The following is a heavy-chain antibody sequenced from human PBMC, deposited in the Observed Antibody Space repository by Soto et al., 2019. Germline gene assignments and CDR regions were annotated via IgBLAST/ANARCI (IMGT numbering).Heavy chain of an antibody. CDR1: GGSISSYY. V-gene: IGHV4-59*01. CDR3: ARWEDFNCGSCCCPETAFDY. CDR2: IYYSGST. Sequence: PSETLSLTCTVSGGSISSYYWSWIRQPPGKGLEWIGYIYYSGSTNYNPSLRSRVTISANTCKNQYSLKFSSVTAVKTDVYSFARWEDFNCGSCCCPETAFDYWGQGTLVTVSS. J-gene: IGHJ4*02. D-gene: IGHD2-15*01.